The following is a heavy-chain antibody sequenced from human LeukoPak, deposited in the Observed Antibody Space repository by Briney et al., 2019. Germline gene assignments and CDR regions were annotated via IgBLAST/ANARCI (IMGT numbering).Heavy chain of an antibody. Sequence: ASVKVSCKASGYTFTGYYMHWVRQAPGQGLEWMGWINPNSGGTNYAQKFQGRVTMTRDTSISTAYMELSRLRSDDTAVYYCARQQGVGATTSHFDYWGQGTLVTVSS. CDR2: INPNSGGT. J-gene: IGHJ4*02. D-gene: IGHD1-26*01. CDR3: ARQQGVGATTSHFDY. CDR1: GYTFTGYY. V-gene: IGHV1-2*02.